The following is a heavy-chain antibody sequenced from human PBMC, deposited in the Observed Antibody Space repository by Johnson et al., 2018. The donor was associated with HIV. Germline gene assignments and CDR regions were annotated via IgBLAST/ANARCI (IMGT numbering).Heavy chain of an antibody. D-gene: IGHD6-6*01. CDR1: GFTFDDYA. Sequence: EVQLVESGGGLVQPGRSLRLSCAASGFTFDDYAMHWVRQAPGKGLEWVSGIRWNSGSIGYADSVKGRFTISRDNAKNSLYLQMNSLIAEDTALYYCEKDMWSRSSFYDIWGQGTMVNVAS. V-gene: IGHV3-9*01. J-gene: IGHJ3*02. CDR3: EKDMWSRSSFYDI. CDR2: IRWNSGSI.